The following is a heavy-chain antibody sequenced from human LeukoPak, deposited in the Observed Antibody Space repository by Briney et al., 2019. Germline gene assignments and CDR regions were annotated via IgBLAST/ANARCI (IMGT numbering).Heavy chain of an antibody. Sequence: GGSLRLSCAASGFTFTYHGMHWVREALGKWLEWVAFINNDARNKYFADSVKGRFTISRDNSKNIVSLQMNSLRADDSALYYCARDLSWGFDYWGQGTLVTVSS. CDR3: ARDLSWGFDY. D-gene: IGHD7-27*01. J-gene: IGHJ4*02. CDR2: INNDARNK. CDR1: GFTFTYHG. V-gene: IGHV3-30*02.